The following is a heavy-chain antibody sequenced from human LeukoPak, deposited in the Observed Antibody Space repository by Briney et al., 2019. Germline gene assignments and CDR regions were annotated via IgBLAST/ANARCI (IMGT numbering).Heavy chain of an antibody. J-gene: IGHJ4*02. CDR1: GGSISSSSYY. V-gene: IGHV4-39*07. D-gene: IGHD3-10*01. CDR3: AREKRPGESGRIIAFEY. CDR2: IYYSGST. Sequence: SETLSLTCTVSGGSISSSSYYWGWIRQPPGKGLEWIGSIYYSGSTYYNPSLKSRVTISVDTSKNQFSLKLSSVTAADTAVYYCAREKRPGESGRIIAFEYWGQGTLVTVSS.